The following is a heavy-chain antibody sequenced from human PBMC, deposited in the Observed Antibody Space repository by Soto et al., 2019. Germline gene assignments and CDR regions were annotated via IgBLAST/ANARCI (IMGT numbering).Heavy chain of an antibody. CDR3: ARDGPAAGNDDFDY. V-gene: IGHV1-2*02. CDR2: MNPNNSDT. J-gene: IGHJ4*02. CDR1: AYTFTGYY. Sequence: ASVKVSCKASAYTFTGYYIHWLRQAPGQGLEWMGWMNPNNSDTKYAPQFQGRVTMTRDTSINTAYMDLRRLTSDDTAIYYCARDGPAAGNDDFDYWGQGTLVTLSS. D-gene: IGHD6-13*01.